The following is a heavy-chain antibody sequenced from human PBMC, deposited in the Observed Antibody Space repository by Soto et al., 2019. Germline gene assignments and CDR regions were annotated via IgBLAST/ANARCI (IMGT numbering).Heavy chain of an antibody. J-gene: IGHJ3*02. CDR3: ARDPGLYGLGAFDI. Sequence: SETLSLTCTVSGFSISSGCYYCSWIRQHPGKGLEWIGYIYYSGSTYYNPSLKSRVTITVDTSKNQFSLKLSSVTAADTAVYYCARDPGLYGLGAFDIWGQGTMVTVSS. V-gene: IGHV4-31*03. D-gene: IGHD2-2*02. CDR1: GFSISSGCYY. CDR2: IYYSGST.